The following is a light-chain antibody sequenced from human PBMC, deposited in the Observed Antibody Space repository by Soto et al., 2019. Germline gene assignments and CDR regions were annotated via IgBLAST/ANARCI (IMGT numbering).Light chain of an antibody. CDR2: GNS. V-gene: IGLV1-40*01. CDR3: LSYDSSLSGWV. Sequence: QSVLTQPPSVSGAPGQRVTISCTGSSSNIGAFYDVHWYQQLPGTAPKLLIFGNSNRPSGVPDRFSGSKSGTSASLAITGLQAEDEADYYCLSYDSSLSGWVFGGGTKLTVL. CDR1: SSNIGAFYD. J-gene: IGLJ3*02.